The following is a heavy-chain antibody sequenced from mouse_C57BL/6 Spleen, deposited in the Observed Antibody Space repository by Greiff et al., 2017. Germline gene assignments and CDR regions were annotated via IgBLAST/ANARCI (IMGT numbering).Heavy chain of an antibody. CDR2: IYPGNGNT. CDR1: GYTFNDYY. CDR3: ARGLLHCYDKDY. V-gene: IGHV1-76*01. D-gene: IGHD2-3*01. Sequence: VQLQQSGAELVRPGASVKLSCKASGYTFNDYYINWVKQRPGQGLEWIARIYPGNGNTYYNEKFKGKATLTAEKSSSTAYMQLSSLTSEDSAFYFCARGLLHCYDKDYWGQGTSVTVSS. J-gene: IGHJ4*01.